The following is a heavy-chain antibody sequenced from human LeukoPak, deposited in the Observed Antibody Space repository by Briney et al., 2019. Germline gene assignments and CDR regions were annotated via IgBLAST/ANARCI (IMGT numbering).Heavy chain of an antibody. CDR2: INAGNGNT. CDR3: ARDPYSSSWEELDY. CDR1: GGTFSSYA. V-gene: IGHV1-3*01. D-gene: IGHD6-13*01. J-gene: IGHJ4*02. Sequence: ASVKVSCKASGGTFSSYAISWVRQAPGQRLEWMGWINAGNGNTKYSQKFQGRVTITRDTSASTAYMELSSLRSEDTAVYYCARDPYSSSWEELDYWGQGTLVTVSS.